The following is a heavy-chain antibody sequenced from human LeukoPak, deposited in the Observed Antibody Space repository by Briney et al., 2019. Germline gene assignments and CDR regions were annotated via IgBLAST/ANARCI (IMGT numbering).Heavy chain of an antibody. CDR1: GYTFTSYG. J-gene: IGHJ5*02. CDR3: ARDSRYYYGSGSYTHWFDP. CDR2: ISAYNGNT. Sequence: ASVKVSCKASGYTFTSYGISWVRQAPGQGLEWMGWISAYNGNTNYAQKLQGRVTMTTDTSTSTAYMGLRSLRSDDTAVYYCARDSRYYYGSGSYTHWFDPWGQGTLVTVSS. V-gene: IGHV1-18*01. D-gene: IGHD3-10*01.